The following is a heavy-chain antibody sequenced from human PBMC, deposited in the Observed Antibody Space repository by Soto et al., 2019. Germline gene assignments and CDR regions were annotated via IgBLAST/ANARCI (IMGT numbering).Heavy chain of an antibody. CDR2: ISAYNGDT. CDR3: ARDQEYSTSGLYWFDL. D-gene: IGHD6-6*01. Sequence: ASVKVSCKACGYTFTRYGITWVRQAPGQDLEWMGWISAYNGDTNYAQRLQGRVTMTTDTSTSTVYMELKSLKSDDTAVYYCARDQEYSTSGLYWFDLWGQGTLVTVSS. J-gene: IGHJ5*02. V-gene: IGHV1-18*04. CDR1: GYTFTRYG.